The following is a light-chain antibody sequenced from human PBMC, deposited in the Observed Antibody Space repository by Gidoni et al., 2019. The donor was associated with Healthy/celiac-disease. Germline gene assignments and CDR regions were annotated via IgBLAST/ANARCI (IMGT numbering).Light chain of an antibody. Sequence: SYELTQPPSVSVSPGQTARITCSGDALPKQYAYWYQQKPGQAPVLLIYKDSERPSGIPERFSGSSSGTTVTLTISGVQAEDEADYYCQSADSSGTYPVFGGGTKLTV. CDR3: QSADSSGTYPV. J-gene: IGLJ2*01. V-gene: IGLV3-25*03. CDR2: KDS. CDR1: ALPKQY.